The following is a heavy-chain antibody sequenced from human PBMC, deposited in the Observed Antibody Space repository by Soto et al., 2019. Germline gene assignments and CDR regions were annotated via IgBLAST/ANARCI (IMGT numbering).Heavy chain of an antibody. D-gene: IGHD2-2*01. CDR2: IKQDGSDK. Sequence: GGSLRLSCGASGFTFSSYWMTWVRQAPGKGLEWVANIKQDGSDKYYVDSVKGRFTISRDNAKNSLYLQMNSLRAEDTAVYYCARVSRYQLSYYRYFAMDVWGQGTTVTVSS. CDR3: ARVSRYQLSYYRYFAMDV. V-gene: IGHV3-7*03. CDR1: GFTFSSYW. J-gene: IGHJ6*02.